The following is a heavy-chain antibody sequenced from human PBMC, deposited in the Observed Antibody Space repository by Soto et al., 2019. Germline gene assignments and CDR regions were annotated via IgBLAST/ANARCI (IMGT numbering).Heavy chain of an antibody. CDR3: AKGTGASCSGASCYPFDY. Sequence: GGSLRLSCAASGFTFSSYAMSWVRQAPGKGLEWVSAITGSTGNTYYADSVKGRFTIYRDNFKNTLYLQMNSLRAEDTAVFYCAKGTGASCSGASCYPFDYWGQGTQVTVSS. D-gene: IGHD2-15*01. V-gene: IGHV3-23*01. CDR2: ITGSTGNT. CDR1: GFTFSSYA. J-gene: IGHJ4*02.